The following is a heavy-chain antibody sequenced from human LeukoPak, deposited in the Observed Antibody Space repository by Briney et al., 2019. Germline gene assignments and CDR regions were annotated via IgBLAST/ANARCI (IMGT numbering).Heavy chain of an antibody. D-gene: IGHD5-18*01. CDR2: INPNSGGT. CDR3: ARASGLSWIQLFGY. CDR1: GYTFTGYY. V-gene: IGHV1-2*02. J-gene: IGHJ4*02. Sequence: AASVKVSCKASGYTFTGYYMHWVRQAPGQGLEWMGWINPNSGGTNYAQKFQGRVTMTRDTSISTAYMELSRLRSDDTAVYYCARASGLSWIQLFGYWGQGTLVTVSS.